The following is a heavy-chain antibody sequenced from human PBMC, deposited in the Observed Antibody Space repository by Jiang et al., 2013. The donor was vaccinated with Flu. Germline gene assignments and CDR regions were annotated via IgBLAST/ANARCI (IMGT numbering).Heavy chain of an antibody. CDR3: ARQSGVDYDFWSGYFNWFDP. D-gene: IGHD3-3*01. J-gene: IGHJ5*02. Sequence: EWIGSIYYSGSTYYNPSLKSRVTISVDTSKNQFSLKLSSVTAADTAVYYCARQSGVDYDFWSGYFNWFDPWGQGTLVTVSS. V-gene: IGHV4-39*01. CDR2: IYYSGST.